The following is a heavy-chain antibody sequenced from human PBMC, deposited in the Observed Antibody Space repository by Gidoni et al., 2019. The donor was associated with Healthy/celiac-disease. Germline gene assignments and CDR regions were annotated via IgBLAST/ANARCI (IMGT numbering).Heavy chain of an antibody. CDR1: GFTFGDYA. CDR2: IRSKAYGGTT. CDR3: TRALGYSSGCPVF. D-gene: IGHD6-19*01. J-gene: IGHJ4*02. V-gene: IGHV3-49*05. Sequence: EVQLVESGGGLVKPGRSLRISCTASGFTFGDYAMSWFRQAPGKGLEWVGFIRSKAYGGTTEYAASVKGRFTISRDDSKSIAYLQMNSLKTEDTAVYYCTRALGYSSGCPVFWGQGTLVTVSS.